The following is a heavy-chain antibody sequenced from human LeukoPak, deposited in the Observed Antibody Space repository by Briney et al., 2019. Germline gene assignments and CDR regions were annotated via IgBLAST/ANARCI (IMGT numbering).Heavy chain of an antibody. V-gene: IGHV4-4*07. CDR1: GGSISSYY. Sequence: SETLSLTCTVSGGSISSYYWSWIRQPAGKGLEWIGRIYTSGSTNYNPSLKSRVTMSVDTSKNQFSLKLSSVTAADTAVYYCARDELYYDFWGGYYNSGYFDYWGQGTLVTVSS. CDR3: ARDELYYDFWGGYYNSGYFDY. J-gene: IGHJ4*02. D-gene: IGHD3-3*01. CDR2: IYTSGST.